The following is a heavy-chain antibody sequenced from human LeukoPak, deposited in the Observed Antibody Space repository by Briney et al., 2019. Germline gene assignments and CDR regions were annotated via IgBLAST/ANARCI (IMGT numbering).Heavy chain of an antibody. CDR1: GSSFISYW. V-gene: IGHV5-10-1*01. CDR3: ARLEGGVIVDY. Sequence: GESLKISGQGSGSSFISYWITWVRRVPGKGREWMGRIDPSESYTNYSPSFQGHVTISADKSITTAYLQWSSLKASDTAMYYCARLEGGVIVDYWGQGTLVTVSS. J-gene: IGHJ4*02. D-gene: IGHD3-16*02. CDR2: IDPSESYT.